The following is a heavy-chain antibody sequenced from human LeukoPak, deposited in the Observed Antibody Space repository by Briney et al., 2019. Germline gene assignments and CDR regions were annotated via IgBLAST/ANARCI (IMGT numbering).Heavy chain of an antibody. CDR2: TNSDGSIT. CDR1: GFTFSGHW. V-gene: IGHV3-74*01. CDR3: AELGITMIGGV. J-gene: IGHJ6*04. D-gene: IGHD3-10*02. Sequence: GGSLRLSCAVSGFTFSGHWMFWVRQAPGKGLAWVSSTNSDGSITGYTDSVKGRFTVSRDNAKNTLYLQMNSLRAEDTAVYYCAELGITMIGGVWGKGTTVTISS.